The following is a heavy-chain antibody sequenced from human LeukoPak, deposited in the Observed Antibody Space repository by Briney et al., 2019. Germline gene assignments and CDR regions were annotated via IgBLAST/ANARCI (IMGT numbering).Heavy chain of an antibody. J-gene: IGHJ6*02. CDR1: GFTLRSYA. Sequence: RRSLSLSPAASGFTLRSYAMSSVSQAPGKGLEWVSAISGSGGSTYYADSVKGRFTISRDNSKNTLYLQMNSLRAEDRAVYYCGRYGMDVWGQGTTVTVSS. CDR2: ISGSGGST. CDR3: GRYGMDV. V-gene: IGHV3-23*01.